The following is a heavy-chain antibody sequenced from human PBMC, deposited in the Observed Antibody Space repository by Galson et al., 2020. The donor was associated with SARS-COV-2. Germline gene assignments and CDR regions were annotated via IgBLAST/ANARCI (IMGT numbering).Heavy chain of an antibody. J-gene: IGHJ4*02. V-gene: IGHV4-39*07. CDR2: IYYSGST. D-gene: IGHD5-12*01. CDR1: GGSISSSSYY. CDR3: ARDGDGYNYMTYYFDY. Sequence: SETLSLTYTVSGGSISSSSYYWGWIRQPPGKGLEWIGSIYYSGSTYYNPSLKSRVTISVDTSKNQFSLKLSSVTAADTAVYYCARDGDGYNYMTYYFDYWGQGTLVTVSS.